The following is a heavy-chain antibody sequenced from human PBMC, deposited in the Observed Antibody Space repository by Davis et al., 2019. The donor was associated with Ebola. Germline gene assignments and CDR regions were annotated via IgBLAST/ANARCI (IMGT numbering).Heavy chain of an antibody. V-gene: IGHV4-31*03. D-gene: IGHD2-2*01. CDR2: IYYSGST. CDR1: GGTISTGGNY. J-gene: IGHJ6*02. CDR3: ARVPYCSSTSCFMYYYGMDV. Sequence: SETLSLTCTVSGGTISTGGNYWSWIRQHPGKGLAWIGYIYYSGSTYYNPSLKSRVTIAVDTSKNQFSLKLSSVTAADTAVYYLARVPYCSSTSCFMYYYGMDVWGQGTTVTVSS.